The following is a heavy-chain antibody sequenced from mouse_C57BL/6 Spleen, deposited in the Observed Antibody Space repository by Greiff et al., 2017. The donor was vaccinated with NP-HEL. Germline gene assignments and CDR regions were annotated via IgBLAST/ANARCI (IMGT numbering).Heavy chain of an antibody. J-gene: IGHJ3*01. CDR1: GYSITSGYY. CDR2: ISYDGSN. Sequence: EVQLQQSGPGLVKPSQSLSLTCSVTGYSITSGYYWNWIRQFPGNKLEWMGYISYDGSNNYNPSLKNRISITRDTSKNQFFLKLNSVTTEDTATYFCSRSYYYGSSSAWFAYWGQGTLVTVSA. D-gene: IGHD1-1*01. V-gene: IGHV3-6*01. CDR3: SRSYYYGSSSAWFAY.